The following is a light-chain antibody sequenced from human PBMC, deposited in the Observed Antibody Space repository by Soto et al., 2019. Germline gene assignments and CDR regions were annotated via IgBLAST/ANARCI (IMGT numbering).Light chain of an antibody. J-gene: IGKJ1*01. Sequence: IVLTQSPGTLSLSPGERATLSCVASQSISSSFLAWYQQRPGQSPRLIIYGASSRATGIPDRFSGSGSGTDFTLTISRLDLEDSAFYYCQQYVTSSWTFGQGTKVDIK. CDR2: GAS. V-gene: IGKV3-20*01. CDR3: QQYVTSSWT. CDR1: QSISSSF.